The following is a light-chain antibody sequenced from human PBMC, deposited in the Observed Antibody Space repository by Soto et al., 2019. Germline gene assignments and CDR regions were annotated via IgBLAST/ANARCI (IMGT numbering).Light chain of an antibody. J-gene: IGLJ1*01. CDR2: NNN. CDR1: SSNIGSNT. Sequence: QSVLTQPPSASGTPGQRVTISCSGSSSNIGSNTVTWYQQLPGTAPKLLIYNNNQRPSGVPDRFSGSKSGTSASLAISGLQSEAEADYYCAAWDDSLNGLVFGTGTKLTVL. V-gene: IGLV1-44*01. CDR3: AAWDDSLNGLV.